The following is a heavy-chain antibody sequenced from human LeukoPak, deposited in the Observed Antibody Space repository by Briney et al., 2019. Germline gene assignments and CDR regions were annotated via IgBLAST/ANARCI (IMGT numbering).Heavy chain of an antibody. V-gene: IGHV1-2*02. CDR2: INPNSGGT. D-gene: IGHD6-6*01. J-gene: IGHJ4*02. Sequence: ASVKVSCKASGYTFTDYYMHWVRQAPGQGLEWMGWINPNSGGTNYAQKFQGRVTMTRDTSISTAYMELSRLTSDDTAMYYCARTYSSSPADYFDYWGQGTLVTVSS. CDR1: GYTFTDYY. CDR3: ARTYSSSPADYFDY.